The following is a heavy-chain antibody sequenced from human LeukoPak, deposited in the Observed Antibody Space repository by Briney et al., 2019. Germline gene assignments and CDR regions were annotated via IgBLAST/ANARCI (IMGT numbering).Heavy chain of an antibody. CDR2: INAGNGNT. CDR1: GYTFTSYA. Sequence: EASVKVSCKASGYTFTSYAMHWVRQAPGQRLEWMGWINAGNGNTKYSQKFQGRVTITRDTSASTAYMELSSLRSEDTAVCYCARAGYSYGYGWSRDRTYYFDYWGQGTLVTVSS. V-gene: IGHV1-3*01. CDR3: ARAGYSYGYGWSRDRTYYFDY. J-gene: IGHJ4*02. D-gene: IGHD5-18*01.